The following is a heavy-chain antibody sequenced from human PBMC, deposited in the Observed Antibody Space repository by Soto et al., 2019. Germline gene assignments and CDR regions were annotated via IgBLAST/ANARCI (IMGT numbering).Heavy chain of an antibody. CDR1: GFTFSSYA. D-gene: IGHD6-19*01. V-gene: IGHV3-30-3*01. CDR3: ARGHSGWYRAPVDY. Sequence: QVQLVESGGGVVQPGRSLRLSCAASGFTFSSYAMHWVRQAPGKGLEWVAVISDDGSNKYYADSVKGRFTISRDNSKNTLYLQMNSLRAEDTAVYYGARGHSGWYRAPVDYWGQGTLVIVSS. J-gene: IGHJ4*02. CDR2: ISDDGSNK.